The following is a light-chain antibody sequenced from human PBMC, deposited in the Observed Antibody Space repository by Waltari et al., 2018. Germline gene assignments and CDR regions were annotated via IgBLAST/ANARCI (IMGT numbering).Light chain of an antibody. CDR2: VNSEGSH. CDR3: QTGGHGTWV. Sequence: QLVLTQSPSASASLGASVKLTCTLSSGHSSNIIAWLQQQPKKGPRFLMKVNSEGSHSKGDEIPDRFSGSSSGAERYLTISSLQSEDEADYYCQTGGHGTWVFGGGTKLTVL. V-gene: IGLV4-69*01. CDR1: SGHSSNI. J-gene: IGLJ3*02.